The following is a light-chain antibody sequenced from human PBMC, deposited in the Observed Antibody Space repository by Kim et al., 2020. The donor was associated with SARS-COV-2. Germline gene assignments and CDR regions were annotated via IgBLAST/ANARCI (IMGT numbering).Light chain of an antibody. V-gene: IGKV3-11*01. Sequence: SLSPGERATLSGRASQSVSSYLAWYQQKPGQAPRLLIYDASNRATGIPARFSGSGSGTDFTLTISSLEPEDFAVYYCQQRSNWPGSFGQGTKLEI. J-gene: IGKJ2*03. CDR2: DAS. CDR1: QSVSSY. CDR3: QQRSNWPGS.